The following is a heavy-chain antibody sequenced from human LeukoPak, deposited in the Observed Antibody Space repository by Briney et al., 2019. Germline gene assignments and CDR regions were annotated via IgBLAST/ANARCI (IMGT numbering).Heavy chain of an antibody. D-gene: IGHD3-10*01. CDR3: ASASGASSSSYFDY. CDR2: IYHSGST. CDR1: GYSISSGYY. J-gene: IGHJ4*02. Sequence: SQTLSLTCTVSGYSISSGYYWGWIRQPPGKGLEWIGSIYHSGSTYYNPSLKSRVTISVDTSKNQFSLKLSSVTAADTAVYYCASASGASSSSYFDYWGQGTLVTVSS. V-gene: IGHV4-38-2*02.